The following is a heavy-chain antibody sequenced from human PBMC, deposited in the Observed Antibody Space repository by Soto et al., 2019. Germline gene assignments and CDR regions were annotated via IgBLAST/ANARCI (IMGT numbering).Heavy chain of an antibody. D-gene: IGHD5-18*01. CDR3: ARDGRHTAMLSGFDY. V-gene: IGHV3-33*01. Sequence: QVDLVESGGGVVQPGKSLRLSCATSGFTFSEDAMHWVRQAPGKGLEWVAVIWYDGSKKHYADSVKGRFTISRDNSENILFLQRNNFTAEDTAVYWCARDGRHTAMLSGFDYWGQGALVTVSS. CDR1: GFTFSEDA. J-gene: IGHJ4*02. CDR2: IWYDGSKK.